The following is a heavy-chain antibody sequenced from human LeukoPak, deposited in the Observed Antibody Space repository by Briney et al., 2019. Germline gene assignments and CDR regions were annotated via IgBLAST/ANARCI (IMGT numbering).Heavy chain of an antibody. V-gene: IGHV4-4*07. CDR3: ARVRRGSGSRGAFDI. D-gene: IGHD3-10*01. J-gene: IGHJ3*02. Sequence: PSETLSLTCTVSGGSNSSYYWSWIRQPAGKGLEWIGRIYTSGSTNYNPSLKSRVTMSVDTSKNQFSLKLSSVTAADTAVYYCARVRRGSGSRGAFDIWGQGTMVTVSS. CDR2: IYTSGST. CDR1: GGSNSSYY.